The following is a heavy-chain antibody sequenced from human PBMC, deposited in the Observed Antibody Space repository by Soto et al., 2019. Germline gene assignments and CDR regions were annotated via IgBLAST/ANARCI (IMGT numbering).Heavy chain of an antibody. D-gene: IGHD1-26*01. Sequence: SQTLSLTCAISGDSVSSTSAAWNWIRQYASSGLEWLGRTYYRSKWYNDYAVSVKSRITINPDTSKNQFSLQLKSVTPEDTAVYYCARDRFGRGSYYDYYYGMDVWGQGTKVTVYS. V-gene: IGHV6-1*01. CDR3: ARDRFGRGSYYDYYYGMDV. J-gene: IGHJ6*02. CDR1: GDSVSSTSAA. CDR2: TYYRSKWYN.